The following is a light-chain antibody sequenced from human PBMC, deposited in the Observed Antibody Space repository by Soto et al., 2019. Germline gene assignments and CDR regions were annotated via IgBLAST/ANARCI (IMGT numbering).Light chain of an antibody. CDR2: AAS. CDR1: QTVRTY. CDR3: QQYDNLPIT. Sequence: DIQMTQPPASLSASVEDRVTITCRASQTVRTYLNWYQQKPGKAPKLLIYAASNLQSGVPSRFSGSGPGTDFTFTISSLQPEDIATYYCQQYDNLPITFGQGTRLEIK. V-gene: IGKV1-33*01. J-gene: IGKJ5*01.